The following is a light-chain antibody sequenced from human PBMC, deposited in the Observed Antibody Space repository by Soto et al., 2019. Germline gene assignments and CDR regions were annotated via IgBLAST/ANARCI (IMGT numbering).Light chain of an antibody. CDR1: QSVSGY. CDR2: EAS. Sequence: ELVLTQSPDTLSLSPGERATLSYRASQSVSGYLGWYQQKPGQAPRLLIYEASNRAYGVPARFRGSGSGTNFTLTIASLEPEDFAVYYCQQRSNWPYLTFGGGTRV. CDR3: QQRSNWPYLT. J-gene: IGKJ4*01. V-gene: IGKV3-11*01.